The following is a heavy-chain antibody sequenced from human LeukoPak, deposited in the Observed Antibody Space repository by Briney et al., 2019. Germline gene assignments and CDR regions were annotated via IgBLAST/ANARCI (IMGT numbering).Heavy chain of an antibody. CDR1: GGTFSSYA. D-gene: IGHD6-6*01. CDR3: ARFGSSSRGGWFDP. CDR2: IIPIFGTA. J-gene: IGHJ5*02. Sequence: GASVKVSCKASGGTFSSYAISWVRQAPGQGLEWMGWIIPIFGTANYAQKFQGRVTITADESTSTAYMELSSLRSEDTAVYYCARFGSSSRGGWFDPWGQGTLVTVSS. V-gene: IGHV1-69*13.